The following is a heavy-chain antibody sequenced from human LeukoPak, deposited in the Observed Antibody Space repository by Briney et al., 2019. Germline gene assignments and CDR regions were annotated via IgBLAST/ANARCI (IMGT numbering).Heavy chain of an antibody. V-gene: IGHV5-51*01. D-gene: IGHD6-13*01. J-gene: IGHJ4*02. CDR2: IYPGDSDT. CDR1: GYSFTNYW. CDR3: ARHYSSSWQVFDY. Sequence: GESLKISCKGSGYSFTNYWIGWVRQMPGKGLEWMGIIYPGDSDTRYSPSFQGQVTISADKSISTAYLQWSSLKASDTAMYYCARHYSSSWQVFDYWGQGTLVTVSS.